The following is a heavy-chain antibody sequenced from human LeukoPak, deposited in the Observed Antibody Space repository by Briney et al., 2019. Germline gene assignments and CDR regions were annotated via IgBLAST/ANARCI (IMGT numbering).Heavy chain of an antibody. J-gene: IGHJ5*02. CDR1: GYTFTSYG. Sequence: GASVKVSCKASGYTFTSYGISWVRQAPGQGLEWMGWISAYNGNTNYAQKLQGRVTMTTDTSTSTAYMELRSLRSDDTAVYYCARDPPPYYYGSGSAQNWFDPWGQGTLVTVSS. CDR3: ARDPPPYYYGSGSAQNWFDP. V-gene: IGHV1-18*01. D-gene: IGHD3-10*01. CDR2: ISAYNGNT.